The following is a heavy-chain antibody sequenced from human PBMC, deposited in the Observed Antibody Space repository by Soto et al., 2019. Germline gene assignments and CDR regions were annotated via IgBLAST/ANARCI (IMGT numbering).Heavy chain of an antibody. Sequence: SVKVSCKASGGTFSSYAISWVRQAPGQGLEWMGGIIPIFGTANYAQKFQGRVTITADESTSTAYMELSGLRSEDTAVYYCAREYSSRWDYYGMDVWGQGTTVTVSS. J-gene: IGHJ6*02. CDR3: AREYSSRWDYYGMDV. CDR1: GGTFSSYA. D-gene: IGHD6-13*01. V-gene: IGHV1-69*13. CDR2: IIPIFGTA.